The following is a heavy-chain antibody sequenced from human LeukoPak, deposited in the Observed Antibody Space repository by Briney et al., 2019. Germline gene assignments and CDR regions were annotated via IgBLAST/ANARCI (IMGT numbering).Heavy chain of an antibody. CDR2: IWNDGSTT. V-gene: IGHV3-33*01. CDR3: ARDRTNFVDY. J-gene: IGHJ4*02. D-gene: IGHD3-9*01. CDR1: GFTFKICG. Sequence: AGGSLRLSCAASGFTFKICGMHCVRQAPGKGLEWVGVIWNDGSTTFYADSVRGRFTISRDNSKNTLYLQMNSLRAEDTAVYYCARDRTNFVDYWGQGTLVTVSS.